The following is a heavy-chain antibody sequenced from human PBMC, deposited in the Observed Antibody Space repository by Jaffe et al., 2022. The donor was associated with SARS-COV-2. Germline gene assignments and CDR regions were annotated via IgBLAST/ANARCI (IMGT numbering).Heavy chain of an antibody. V-gene: IGHV4-59*01. CDR2: THFIGTS. D-gene: IGHD3-22*01. CDR3: ARIVGYFDRSGDSVGRNYWYFDL. CDR1: GGSISTFF. J-gene: IGHJ2*01. Sequence: QVQLQESGPGLVKPSETLSLTCTVSGGSISTFFWSWIRQPPGAKLEWVGYTHFIGTSEFNPSLKSRVTTSVDASKNQFSLRLTSVTAADTAVYYCARIVGYFDRSGDSVGRNYWYFDLWGRGTLVTVSS.